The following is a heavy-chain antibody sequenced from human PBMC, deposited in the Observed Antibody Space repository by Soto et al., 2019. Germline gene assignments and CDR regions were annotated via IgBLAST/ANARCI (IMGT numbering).Heavy chain of an antibody. J-gene: IGHJ4*02. CDR2: INPNSGGT. V-gene: IGHV1-2*04. CDR1: GYTFTGYY. D-gene: IGHD5-18*01. CDR3: ARAMTEDTAMDTAFDY. Sequence: ASVKVSCKASGYTFTGYYMHWVRQAPGQGLEWMGWINPNSGGTNYAQKFQGWVTMTRDTSISTAYMELSSLRSEDTAVYYCARAMTEDTAMDTAFDYWGQGTLVTVSS.